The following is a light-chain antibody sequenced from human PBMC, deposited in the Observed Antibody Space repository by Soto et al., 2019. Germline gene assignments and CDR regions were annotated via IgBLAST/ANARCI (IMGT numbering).Light chain of an antibody. CDR1: QSISSY. J-gene: IGKJ1*01. CDR3: QQYGSSPQT. V-gene: IGKV1-39*01. Sequence: DIQMTQSPSSLSASVGDRVTITCRASQSISSYLNWYQQKPGKAPKLLIYAASSLQSGVPSRFSGSGSGTEFTLTISSLQSEDFAVYYCQQYGSSPQTFGQGTKVDIK. CDR2: AAS.